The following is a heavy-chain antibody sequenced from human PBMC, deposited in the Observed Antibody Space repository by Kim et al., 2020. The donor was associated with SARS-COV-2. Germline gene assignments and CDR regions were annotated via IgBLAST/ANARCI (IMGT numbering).Heavy chain of an antibody. J-gene: IGHJ6*02. CDR2: ISYDGSNK. V-gene: IGHV3-30*03. CDR3: ARESGSGSYYAWTYYYYGMDV. Sequence: GGSLRLSCAASGFTFSSYGMHWVRQAPGKGLEWVAVISYDGSNKYYADSVKGRFTISRDNSKNTLYLQMNSLRVEDTAVYYCARESGSGSYYAWTYYYYGMDVWGQETTVTVSS. D-gene: IGHD3-10*01. CDR1: GFTFSSYG.